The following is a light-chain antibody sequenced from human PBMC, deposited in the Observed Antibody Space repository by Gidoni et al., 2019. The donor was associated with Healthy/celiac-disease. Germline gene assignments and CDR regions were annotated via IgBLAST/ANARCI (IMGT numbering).Light chain of an antibody. CDR1: RSISSW. Sequence: DIQLPQPPSTLSAAVAGRVTITYSASRSISSWLAGYQQKPGNAPKLLIYKASSLESGVPSRFIGGGLGKEFTLTISSLQPDNFATYSFQQYNSYPPWTFGQGTKVEIK. J-gene: IGKJ1*01. CDR3: QQYNSYPPWT. CDR2: KAS. V-gene: IGKV1-5*03.